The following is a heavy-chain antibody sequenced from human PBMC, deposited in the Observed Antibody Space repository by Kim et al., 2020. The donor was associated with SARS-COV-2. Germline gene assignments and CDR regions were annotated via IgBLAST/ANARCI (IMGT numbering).Heavy chain of an antibody. CDR3: AKDPGFLSGYYYGMDV. V-gene: IGHV3-33*06. CDR2: IWYDGSNK. CDR1: GFTFSSYG. Sequence: GGSLRLSCAASGFTFSSYGMHWVRQAPGKGLEWVAVIWYDGSNKYYADSVKGRFTISRDNSKNTLYLQMNSLRAEDTAVYYCAKDPGFLSGYYYGMDVWGQGTTVTVSS. J-gene: IGHJ6*02. D-gene: IGHD6-25*01.